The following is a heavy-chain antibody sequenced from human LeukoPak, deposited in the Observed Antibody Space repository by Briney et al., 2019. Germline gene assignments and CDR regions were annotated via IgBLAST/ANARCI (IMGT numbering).Heavy chain of an antibody. D-gene: IGHD3-3*01. CDR3: ARYVSYDFWSGYQIYYYYYYMDV. V-gene: IGHV3-21*01. CDR2: ISSSSSYI. Sequence: GGSLRLSCAASGFTFSSYSMNWVRQAPGKGLEWVSSISSSSSYIYYADSVKGRFTISRDNAKNSLYPQMNSLRAEDTAVYYCARYVSYDFWSGYQIYYYYYYMDVWGKGTTVTVSS. J-gene: IGHJ6*03. CDR1: GFTFSSYS.